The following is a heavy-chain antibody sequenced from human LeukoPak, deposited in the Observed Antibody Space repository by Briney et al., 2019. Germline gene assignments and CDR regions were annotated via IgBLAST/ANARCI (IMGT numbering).Heavy chain of an antibody. CDR2: ISYSGGT. V-gene: IGHV4-39*02. Sequence: SETLSLTCTVSGGSIISNNHYWGWTRQPPWKGLEWFVSISYSGGTAYNPSLRSRVTISVDTSKNQFSLKVNSVTAADTAVYYCAREVEYYDSSGYRPHAFDIWGQGTLVTVSA. J-gene: IGHJ3*02. CDR3: AREVEYYDSSGYRPHAFDI. D-gene: IGHD3-22*01. CDR1: GGSIISNNHY.